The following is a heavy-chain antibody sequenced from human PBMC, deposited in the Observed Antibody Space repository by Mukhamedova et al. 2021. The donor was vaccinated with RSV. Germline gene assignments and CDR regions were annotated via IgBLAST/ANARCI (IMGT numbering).Heavy chain of an antibody. D-gene: IGHD3-10*01. CDR3: ARDPVPMEQ. Sequence: EYMGWINPNSGATNYAQKFQGRVTMTRDTSISTAYMELGRLRSDDTAVYYCARDPVPMEQWGQGTLVTVSS. CDR2: INPNSGAT. V-gene: IGHV1-2*02. J-gene: IGHJ4*02.